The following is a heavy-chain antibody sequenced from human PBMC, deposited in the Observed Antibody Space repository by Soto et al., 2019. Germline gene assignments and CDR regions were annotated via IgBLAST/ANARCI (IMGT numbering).Heavy chain of an antibody. CDR3: ARAPGPIVGATISSGLSEYYYYGMDV. Sequence: GASVKVSCKASGGTFSSYAVSWVRQAPGQGLEWMGGIIPILGTANYAQKFQGRVTITADKSTSTAYMELSSLRSEDTAVYYCARAPGPIVGATISSGLSEYYYYGMDVWGQGTTVTVSS. J-gene: IGHJ6*02. D-gene: IGHD1-26*01. V-gene: IGHV1-69*10. CDR1: GGTFSSYA. CDR2: IIPILGTA.